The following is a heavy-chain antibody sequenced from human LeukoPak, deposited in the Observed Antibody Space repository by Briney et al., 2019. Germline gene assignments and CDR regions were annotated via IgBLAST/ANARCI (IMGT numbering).Heavy chain of an antibody. J-gene: IGHJ4*02. Sequence: GRSLRLPCAASGFTFSSYAMHWVRQAPGKGLEWVAVISYDGSNKYYADSVKGRFTISRDNSKNTLYLQMNSLRAEDTAVYYCARDAPAAQGCLDYWGQGTLVTVSS. CDR1: GFTFSSYA. V-gene: IGHV3-30*04. CDR3: ARDAPAAQGCLDY. CDR2: ISYDGSNK. D-gene: IGHD2-2*01.